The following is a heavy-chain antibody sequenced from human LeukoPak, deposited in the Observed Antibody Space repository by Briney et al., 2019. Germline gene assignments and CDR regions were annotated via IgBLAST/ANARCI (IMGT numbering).Heavy chain of an antibody. J-gene: IGHJ4*02. CDR2: IKEDGSEK. CDR3: ARARLAVSGNYFEN. Sequence: GGSLRLSCAASGFTLSTYWMSWVRQAPGKGLEWVANIKEDGSEKYYVDSVKGRFTISRDNAKNSLCLQMNSLRVEDTAVYHCARARLAVSGNYFENWGQGTLVTVSS. CDR1: GFTLSTYW. D-gene: IGHD6-19*01. V-gene: IGHV3-7*04.